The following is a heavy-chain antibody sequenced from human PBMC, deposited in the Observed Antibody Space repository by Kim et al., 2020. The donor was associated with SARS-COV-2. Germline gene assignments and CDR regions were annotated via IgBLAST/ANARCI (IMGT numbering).Heavy chain of an antibody. CDR3: TRIRSGYFDY. Sequence: TYYADSVKGRFTVSRDNSKNTLYLQMSSLRAKDTAVYYCTRIRSGYFDYWGQGTLVTVSS. D-gene: IGHD3-22*01. V-gene: IGHV3-53*01. CDR2: T. J-gene: IGHJ4*02.